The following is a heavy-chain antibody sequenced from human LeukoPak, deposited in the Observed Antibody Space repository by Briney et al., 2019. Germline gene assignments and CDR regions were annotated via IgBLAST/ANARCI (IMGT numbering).Heavy chain of an antibody. Sequence: SETLSLTCAVSAGSFSGYYWTWVRQFPGRGLEGIGEINDSGGTNYNPSLKSRVTMSVETSKNQFSLKLTSVTAADTAVYYCARRVTVIYYMDLWGKGTTVTVSS. CDR2: INDSGGT. CDR1: AGSFSGYY. CDR3: ARRVTVIYYMDL. V-gene: IGHV4-34*01. J-gene: IGHJ6*03. D-gene: IGHD3-22*01.